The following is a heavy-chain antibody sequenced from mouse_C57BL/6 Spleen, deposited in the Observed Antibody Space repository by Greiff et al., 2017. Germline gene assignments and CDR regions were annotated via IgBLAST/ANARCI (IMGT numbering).Heavy chain of an antibody. CDR3: TRGSNCYFGV. CDR1: GFTFTTYP. V-gene: IGHV1-47*01. Sequence: QVHVKQSGAELVKPGASVKMSCKASGFTFTTYPIDWMKQNHGKSLEWIGKFYPYNDDTKYDAKFKGKATLTEETSSSTVYLERSRVTSDDTAVYDCTRGSNCYFGVWGTGTTVTVST. CDR2: FYPYNDDT. J-gene: IGHJ1*03. D-gene: IGHD1-1*01.